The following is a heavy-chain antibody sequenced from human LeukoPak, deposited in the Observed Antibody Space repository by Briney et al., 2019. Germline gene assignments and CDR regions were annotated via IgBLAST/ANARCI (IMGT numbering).Heavy chain of an antibody. CDR1: GATFSSYA. J-gene: IGHJ4*02. Sequence: SVKVSCKASGATFSSYAISWVRQAPGQGLEWMGRIIPIFGIANYAQKFQGRVTITADKSTSTAYMELSSLRCEDTAVYYCARDRSNSGSYQYYFDYWGQGTLVTVSS. CDR2: IIPIFGIA. V-gene: IGHV1-69*04. CDR3: ARDRSNSGSYQYYFDY. D-gene: IGHD1-26*01.